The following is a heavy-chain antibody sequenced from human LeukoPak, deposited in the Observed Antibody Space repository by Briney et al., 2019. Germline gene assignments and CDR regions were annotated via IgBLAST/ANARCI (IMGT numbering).Heavy chain of an antibody. CDR1: GGSISSSSFY. CDR2: IYYSGNT. Sequence: SETLSLTCTVSGGSISSSSFYWGWIRQSRGKGLEWIGSIYYSGNTYYNPSLKSRVTISVDTSENQFSLKLSSVTAADTAVYYCARDRHYYYGSGSYCGEFDPWGQGTLVTVSS. CDR3: ARDRHYYYGSGSYCGEFDP. D-gene: IGHD3-10*01. V-gene: IGHV4-39*07. J-gene: IGHJ5*02.